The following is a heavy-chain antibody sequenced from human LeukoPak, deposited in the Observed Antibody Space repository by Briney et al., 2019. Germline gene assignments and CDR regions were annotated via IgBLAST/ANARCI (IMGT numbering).Heavy chain of an antibody. CDR1: GVSFSGYY. CDR3: ARDGGYCSSTSCANWFDP. Sequence: SETLSLTCAVYGVSFSGYYWSWIRQPPGKGLEWIGEINHSGSTNYNPSLKSRVTISVDTSKNQFSLKLSSVTAADTAVYYCARDGGYCSSTSCANWFDPWGQGTLVTVSS. J-gene: IGHJ5*02. V-gene: IGHV4-34*01. CDR2: INHSGST. D-gene: IGHD2-2*01.